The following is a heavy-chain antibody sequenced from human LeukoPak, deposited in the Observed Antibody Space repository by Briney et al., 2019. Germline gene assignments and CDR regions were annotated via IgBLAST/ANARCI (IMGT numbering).Heavy chain of an antibody. CDR1: GFTVSSNY. CDR2: IKEDENEK. CDR3: ARGAN. J-gene: IGHJ4*02. V-gene: IGHV3-7*01. Sequence: GGSLRLSCAASGFTVSSNYMSWVRQAPGKGLEWVAVIKEDENEKYYVDSVKGRFTISRDNARSSLYLEMSSLRVEDTAVYYCARGANWGQGTLVTVSS.